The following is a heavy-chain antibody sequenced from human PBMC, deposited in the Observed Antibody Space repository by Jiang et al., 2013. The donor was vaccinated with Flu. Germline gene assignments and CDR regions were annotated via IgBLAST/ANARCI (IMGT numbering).Heavy chain of an antibody. CDR3: AREGYFEFSSGPLRGPLDL. D-gene: IGHD2/OR15-2a*01. CDR2: IWYDGSNK. Sequence: RSLRLSCAASGFGFSSYGMHWVRQAPGKGLDWVALIWYDGSNKDYSDSVKGRFTISRDNSKNTLYLQMKGLRVEDTAVYYCAREGYFEFSSGPLRGPLDLWGQGTLVSVSS. J-gene: IGHJ4*02. V-gene: IGHV3-33*01. CDR1: GFGFSSYG.